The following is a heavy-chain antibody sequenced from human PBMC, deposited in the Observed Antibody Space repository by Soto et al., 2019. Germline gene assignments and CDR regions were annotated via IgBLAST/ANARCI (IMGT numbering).Heavy chain of an antibody. V-gene: IGHV4-4*02. CDR2: IYHSGST. CDR3: ARDRAYDILTGYSDYYYGMDV. Sequence: SETLSLTCAVSGGSISSSNWWSWVRQPPGKGLEWIGEIYHSGSTNYNPSLKSRVTISVDKSKNQFSLKLSSVTAADTAVYYCARDRAYDILTGYSDYYYGMDVWGQGTTVTVSS. CDR1: GGSISSSNW. J-gene: IGHJ6*02. D-gene: IGHD3-9*01.